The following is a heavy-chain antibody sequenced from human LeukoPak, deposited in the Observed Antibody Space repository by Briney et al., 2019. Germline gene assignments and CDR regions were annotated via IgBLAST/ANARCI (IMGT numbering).Heavy chain of an antibody. CDR3: AKDLEANYYDSSGYWFDP. Sequence: GSLRLSCAASGFTFSSYAMSWVRQAPGKGLEWVSAISGSGGSTYYADSVKGRFTISRDNSKNTLYLQMNSLRAEDTAVYYCAKDLEANYYDSSGYWFDPWGQGTLVTVSS. V-gene: IGHV3-23*01. CDR1: GFTFSSYA. J-gene: IGHJ5*02. D-gene: IGHD3-22*01. CDR2: ISGSGGST.